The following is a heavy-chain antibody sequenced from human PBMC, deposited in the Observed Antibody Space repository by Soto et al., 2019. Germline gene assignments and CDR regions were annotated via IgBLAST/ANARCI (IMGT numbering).Heavy chain of an antibody. J-gene: IGHJ6*03. Sequence: ASVKVSCKASGGTFSSYTISWVRQAPGQGLEWMGRIIPIVGIANYAQKFQGRVTITADKSTSTAYMELSSLRSEDTAVYYCAGGGGVGGPAAKERTVYYYMDVWGKGTTVTVSS. CDR3: AGGGGVGGPAAKERTVYYYMDV. CDR2: IIPIVGIA. D-gene: IGHD2-2*01. V-gene: IGHV1-69*02. CDR1: GGTFSSYT.